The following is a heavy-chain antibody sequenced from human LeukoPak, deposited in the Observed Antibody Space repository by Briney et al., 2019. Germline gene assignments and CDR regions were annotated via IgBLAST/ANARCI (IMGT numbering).Heavy chain of an antibody. V-gene: IGHV1-2*02. CDR1: GYTFTGYY. Sequence: ASVKVSCKASGYTFTGYYMHWVRQAPGQGLEWMGWINPNSGGTNYAQKFQGRVTMTRDTSISTAYMELSRLRSDDTAVYYCAGRAAAGNYYYYMDVWGKGTTVTVS. CDR3: AGRAAAGNYYYYMDV. CDR2: INPNSGGT. D-gene: IGHD6-13*01. J-gene: IGHJ6*03.